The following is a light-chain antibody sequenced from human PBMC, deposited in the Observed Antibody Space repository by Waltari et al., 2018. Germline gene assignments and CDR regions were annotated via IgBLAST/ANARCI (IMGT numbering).Light chain of an antibody. Sequence: SYVLTQPPSVSVAPGQPARITCGGDNLESKTVNGYQQKPGQAPVLVVYADNDRPSGIPARFSGSNSGNTATLTISRVEAGDEADYYCQLWDSSSDVVFGGGTKLTV. J-gene: IGLJ2*01. CDR2: ADN. CDR3: QLWDSSSDVV. V-gene: IGLV3-21*02. CDR1: NLESKT.